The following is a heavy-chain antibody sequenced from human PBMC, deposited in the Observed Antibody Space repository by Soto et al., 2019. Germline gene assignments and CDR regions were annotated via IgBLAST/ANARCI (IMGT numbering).Heavy chain of an antibody. CDR3: AKDLTYDFWSGYQYYYYGMDV. Sequence: GVSLILSCAASGFTFSSYAMSCVRQAPGKGLEWVSAISGSGGSTYYADSVKGRFTISRDNSKNTLYLQMNSLRAEDTAVYYCAKDLTYDFWSGYQYYYYGMDVWGKGTTVTVSS. V-gene: IGHV3-23*01. CDR2: ISGSGGST. J-gene: IGHJ6*04. CDR1: GFTFSSYA. D-gene: IGHD3-3*01.